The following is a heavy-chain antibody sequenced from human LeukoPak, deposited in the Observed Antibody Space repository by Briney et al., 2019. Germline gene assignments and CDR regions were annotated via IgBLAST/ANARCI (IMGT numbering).Heavy chain of an antibody. D-gene: IGHD6-19*01. CDR2: ISYDGSNK. Sequence: PGRSLRLSCAASGFTFSSYGMHWVRQAPGKGLEWVAVISYDGSNKYYADSVKGRFALSRDNSKNTLYLQMNSLRVEDTAVYYCAKDRMAVAAPKAYFDYWGQGTLVTVSS. V-gene: IGHV3-30*18. J-gene: IGHJ4*02. CDR1: GFTFSSYG. CDR3: AKDRMAVAAPKAYFDY.